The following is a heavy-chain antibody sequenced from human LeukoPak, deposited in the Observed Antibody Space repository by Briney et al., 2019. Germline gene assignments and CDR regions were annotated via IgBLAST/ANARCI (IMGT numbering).Heavy chain of an antibody. Sequence: GGSLRLSCAASGFTFSSDWISWVRQAPGKGLEWGANIKQDGSEKYYVDSVKGRFTISRDNAKTSPYLQMNSLRAEDTAVYYCARDPGRYFDWPDAFDIWGQGTMVTVSS. J-gene: IGHJ3*02. D-gene: IGHD3-9*01. V-gene: IGHV3-7*04. CDR3: ARDPGRYFDWPDAFDI. CDR2: IKQDGSEK. CDR1: GFTFSSDW.